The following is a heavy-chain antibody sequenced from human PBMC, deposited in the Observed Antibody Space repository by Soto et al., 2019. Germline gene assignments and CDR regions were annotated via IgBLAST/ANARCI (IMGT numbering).Heavy chain of an antibody. Sequence: GGSLRLSCGASGFSFSSYTMNWVRQAPGKGLQWVSSITNRGTHTYSADSVKGRFTIPRDNDKNSLYLQMNNLRAEDTAIYFCPRAHYVAWLASWGLGTLVTVYS. CDR2: ITNRGTHT. D-gene: IGHD3-16*01. CDR1: GFSFSSYT. CDR3: PRAHYVAWLAS. V-gene: IGHV3-21*01. J-gene: IGHJ5*02.